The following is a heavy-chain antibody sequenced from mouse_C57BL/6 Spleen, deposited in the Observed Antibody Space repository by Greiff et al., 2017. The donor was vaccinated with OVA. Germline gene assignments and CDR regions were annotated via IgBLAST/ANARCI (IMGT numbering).Heavy chain of an antibody. CDR1: GYTFTSYW. Sequence: VQLQQPGAELVKPGASVKLSCKASGYTFTSYWMQWVKQRPGQGLEWIGEIDPSDSYTNYNQKFKGKATLTVDTSSSTAYMQLSSLTSEDSAVYYCARCYGNPYYFDYWGQGTTLTVSS. CDR3: ARCYGNPYYFDY. D-gene: IGHD2-1*01. CDR2: IDPSDSYT. V-gene: IGHV1-50*01. J-gene: IGHJ2*01.